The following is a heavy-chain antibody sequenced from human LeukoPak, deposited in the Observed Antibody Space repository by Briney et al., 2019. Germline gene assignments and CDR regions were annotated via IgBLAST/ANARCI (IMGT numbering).Heavy chain of an antibody. D-gene: IGHD2-2*01. CDR1: GFSFSNYA. Sequence: GGSLRLSCSASGFSFSNYAMHWVRQAPGKGLEYVSAISTNGGHTYYADSVQGRFTISRDDSKNTLYLQMSSLRAEDTALYYCVKDLLGYCSSTSSYATGPFDYWGQGTLVTVSS. CDR3: VKDLLGYCSSTSSYATGPFDY. J-gene: IGHJ4*02. V-gene: IGHV3-64D*09. CDR2: ISTNGGHT.